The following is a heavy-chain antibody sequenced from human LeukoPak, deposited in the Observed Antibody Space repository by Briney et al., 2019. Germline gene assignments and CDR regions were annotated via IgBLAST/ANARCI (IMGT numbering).Heavy chain of an antibody. CDR1: GFTFSDYY. CDR2: IGTSGSAI. CDR3: TRGHCTSTSCYEY. J-gene: IGHJ4*02. V-gene: IGHV3-11*04. Sequence: GGSLRLSCAASGFTFSDYYISWIRQAPGKGLEWVSYIGTSGSAIYYADSVKGRFTISRDNAKNSLYLQMNTLRAEDTAVYYCTRGHCTSTSCYEYWGQGTLVTVSS. D-gene: IGHD2-2*01.